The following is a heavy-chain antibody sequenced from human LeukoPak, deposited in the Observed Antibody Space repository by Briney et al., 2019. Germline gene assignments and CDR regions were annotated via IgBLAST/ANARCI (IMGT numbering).Heavy chain of an antibody. Sequence: GGSLRLSCAASGFTFSSYAMHWVRQAPGKGLEYVSAISSNGGSTYYANSVKGRFTISRDNSKNTLYLQMGSLRAEDMAVYYCARDGGSSGYDYWGQGTLVTVSS. CDR3: ARDGGSSGYDY. V-gene: IGHV3-64*01. CDR1: GFTFSSYA. J-gene: IGHJ4*02. D-gene: IGHD6-19*01. CDR2: ISSNGGST.